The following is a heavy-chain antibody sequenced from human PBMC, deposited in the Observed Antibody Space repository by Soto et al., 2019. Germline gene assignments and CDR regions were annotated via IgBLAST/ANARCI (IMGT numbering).Heavy chain of an antibody. J-gene: IGHJ6*02. CDR3: TREGSAPYYYYGMDA. V-gene: IGHV1-46*01. CDR1: WYTLTRYY. CDR2: INPSGGST. D-gene: IGHD3-10*01. Sequence: APVKGSRQATWYTLTRYYIPWGGQAPGQGLEWMGMINPSGGSTTYAQNLQGRVTVTRDTSTSTVYMELRSLRSDDTAVYYCTREGSAPYYYYGMDAWGQGTTVTVSS.